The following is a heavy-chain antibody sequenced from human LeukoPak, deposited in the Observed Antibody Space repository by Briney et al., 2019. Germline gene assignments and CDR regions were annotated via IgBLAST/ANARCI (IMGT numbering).Heavy chain of an antibody. CDR3: ARNSYGSGSHDH. CDR1: GFTPSSYW. D-gene: IGHD3-10*01. J-gene: IGHJ5*02. Sequence: QSGGSLRLSCAASGFTPSSYWMTWVRQAPGKGLEWVANINQDGHAQYYVQSVRGRFTISRDNAKSSLYLQMNSLSVEDTGVYYCARNSYGSGSHDHWGQGTLVTVS. CDR2: INQDGHAQ. V-gene: IGHV3-7*01.